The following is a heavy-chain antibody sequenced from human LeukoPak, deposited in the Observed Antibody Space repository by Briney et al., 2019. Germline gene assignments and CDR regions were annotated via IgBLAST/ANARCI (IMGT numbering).Heavy chain of an antibody. Sequence: ASVKVSCKASGGTFSSYAISWVRQAPGQGLEWMGWISAYNGNTNYAQKLQGRVTMTTDTSTSTAYMELRSLRSDDTAVYYCARAPAVVRFDPWGQGTLVTVSS. CDR2: ISAYNGNT. V-gene: IGHV1-18*01. CDR1: GGTFSSYA. D-gene: IGHD3-22*01. J-gene: IGHJ5*02. CDR3: ARAPAVVRFDP.